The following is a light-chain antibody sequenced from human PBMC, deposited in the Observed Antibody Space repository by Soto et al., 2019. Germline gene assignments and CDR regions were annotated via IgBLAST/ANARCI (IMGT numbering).Light chain of an antibody. CDR2: DVV. Sequence: QSALTQPRSVSGSPGQSVTISCTGISSDVAGYNYVSWYQQQPGKTPKLIVYDVVKRPSGVPDRFSGSKSGNTASLTISGLQAEDEADYYCSSYTSSSLVFGGGTKVTVL. CDR3: SSYTSSSLV. V-gene: IGLV2-11*01. J-gene: IGLJ2*01. CDR1: SSDVAGYNY.